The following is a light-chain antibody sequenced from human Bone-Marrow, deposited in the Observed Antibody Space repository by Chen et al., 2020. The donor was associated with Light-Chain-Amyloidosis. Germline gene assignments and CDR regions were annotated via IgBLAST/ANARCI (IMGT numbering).Light chain of an antibody. V-gene: IGKV4-1*01. Sequence: DIVMTQSPDSLAVSLGERATINCKSSQTVLYNSNNKNFLAWYQQKPGQSPKLLIYWASTREFGVPDHFSGSGSGTDFTLTISNLQAEDVAVYYCQQYFGTPLTFGGGTKVEIK. CDR1: QTVLYNSNNKNF. CDR3: QQYFGTPLT. CDR2: WAS. J-gene: IGKJ4*01.